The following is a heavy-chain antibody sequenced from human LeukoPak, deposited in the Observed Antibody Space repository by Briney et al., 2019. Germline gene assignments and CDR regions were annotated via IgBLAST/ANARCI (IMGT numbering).Heavy chain of an antibody. J-gene: IGHJ4*02. CDR1: GFTFSSYG. D-gene: IGHD4-17*01. CDR3: AKMSYGDYAPDFHFDY. V-gene: IGHV3-30*18. CDR2: ISYDGSNK. Sequence: PGRSLRLSCAASGFTFSSYGMHWVRQAPGKGLEWVAVISYDGSNKYYADSVKGRFTISRDNSKNTLYLQMNSLRAEDTAVYYCAKMSYGDYAPDFHFDYWGQGTLVTVSS.